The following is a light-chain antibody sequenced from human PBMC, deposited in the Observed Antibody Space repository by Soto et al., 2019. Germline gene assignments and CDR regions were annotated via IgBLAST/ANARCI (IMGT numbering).Light chain of an antibody. Sequence: EHVLTQSPATLSLSPKERATLSCRASQSVSSYLAWYQQKPGQAPRLLIYDASNRATGIPARFSGSRSGTDFTLTISSLEPEDFAVYYCQQRSNWPLTFGGGTKV. J-gene: IGKJ4*01. V-gene: IGKV3-11*01. CDR1: QSVSSY. CDR2: DAS. CDR3: QQRSNWPLT.